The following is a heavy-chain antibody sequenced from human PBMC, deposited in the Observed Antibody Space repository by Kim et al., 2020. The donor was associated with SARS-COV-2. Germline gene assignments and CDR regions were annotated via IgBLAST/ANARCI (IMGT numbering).Heavy chain of an antibody. D-gene: IGHD3-10*01. CDR3: AKVIMVRGVYYYYGMDV. J-gene: IGHJ6*02. Sequence: VKGRFTISRDNSKNTLYLQMNSLRAEDTAVYYCAKVIMVRGVYYYYGMDVWGQGTTVTVSS. V-gene: IGHV3-23*01.